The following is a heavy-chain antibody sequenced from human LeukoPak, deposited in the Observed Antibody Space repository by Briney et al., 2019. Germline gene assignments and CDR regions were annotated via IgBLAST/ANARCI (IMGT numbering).Heavy chain of an antibody. CDR1: GFTFDDYG. V-gene: IGHV3-20*04. J-gene: IGHJ4*02. D-gene: IGHD3-22*01. CDR2: INWNGGST. Sequence: GGSLRLSCAASGFTFDDYGVSWVRQAPGKGLEGVSGINWNGGSTGYADSVKGRFTISRDNAKNSLYLQMNSLRAEDTALYYCARPGGYYDSSGYYYELDYFDYWGQGTLVTVSS. CDR3: ARPGGYYDSSGYYYELDYFDY.